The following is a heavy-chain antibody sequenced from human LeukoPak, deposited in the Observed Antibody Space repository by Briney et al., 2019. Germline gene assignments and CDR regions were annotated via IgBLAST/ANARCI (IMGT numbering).Heavy chain of an antibody. D-gene: IGHD5-18*01. Sequence: GGSLRLSCAVSGLTFSSSWMDWVRQAPGKGLEWVASINPEGSEKYSADSVKGRFTISRGNAKNSLYLQMDSLRVEDTAFYYCARDLAYSRLDYWGQGMLVTVSS. CDR2: INPEGSEK. V-gene: IGHV3-7*01. J-gene: IGHJ4*02. CDR1: GLTFSSSW. CDR3: ARDLAYSRLDY.